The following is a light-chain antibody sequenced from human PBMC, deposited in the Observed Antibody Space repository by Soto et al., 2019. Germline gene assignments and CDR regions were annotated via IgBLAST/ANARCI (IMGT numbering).Light chain of an antibody. J-gene: IGKJ4*01. CDR2: GAS. V-gene: IGKV3-15*01. CDR1: QSVSSN. CDR3: QQYDRWPVT. Sequence: EMVLTQSPATLSLSPGERATLSCGASQSVSSNLAWYQQKPGQAPRLLIYGASTRATGVPARFSGSGSGTEFTLTISSLQSEDFAVYYCQQYDRWPVTFGGGTKVDNK.